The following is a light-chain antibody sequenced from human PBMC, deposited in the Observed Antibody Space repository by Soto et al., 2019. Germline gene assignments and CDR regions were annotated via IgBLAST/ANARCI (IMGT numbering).Light chain of an antibody. CDR1: SSDIGSFNL. V-gene: IGLV2-23*01. Sequence: QSVLTQPASVSGSPGQSITISCTGTSSDIGSFNLVSWYQHHPGKAPKLIIYEGNTRPSGVSNRFSGSKSGDTGSLTISGLQAEDEADYYFCSYVGNSIPLFGGGTKVTVL. J-gene: IGLJ2*01. CDR3: CSYVGNSIPL. CDR2: EGN.